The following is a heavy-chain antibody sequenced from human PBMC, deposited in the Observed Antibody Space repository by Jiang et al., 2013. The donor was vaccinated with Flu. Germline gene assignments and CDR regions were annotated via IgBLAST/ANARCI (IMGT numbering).Heavy chain of an antibody. D-gene: IGHD1-26*01. CDR2: IYYSGST. CDR3: ARCVGAISNWFDP. Sequence: PGLVKPSETLSLTCTVSGGSISSYYWSWIRQPPGKGLEWIGYIYYSGSTNYNPSLKSRVTISVDTSKNQFSLKLSSVTAADTAVYYCARCVGAISNWFDPWGQGTLVTVSS. J-gene: IGHJ5*02. V-gene: IGHV4-59*01. CDR1: GGSISSYY.